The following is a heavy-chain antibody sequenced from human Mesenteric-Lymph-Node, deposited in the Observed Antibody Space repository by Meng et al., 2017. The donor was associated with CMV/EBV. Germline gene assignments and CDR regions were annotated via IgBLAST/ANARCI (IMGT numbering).Heavy chain of an antibody. CDR2: VTHSGST. CDR1: GGSFSGYY. J-gene: IGHJ4*02. D-gene: IGHD6-13*01. V-gene: IGHV4-34*01. CDR3: ARGDRVAARRRAFDY. Sequence: YGGSFSGYYWSWIRQSPEQGLEWIGEVTHSGSTNFNPSLKSRVSISADTSKSQFSLKLTSVTAADTGLYFCARGDRVAARRRAFDYWGLGTLVTVSS.